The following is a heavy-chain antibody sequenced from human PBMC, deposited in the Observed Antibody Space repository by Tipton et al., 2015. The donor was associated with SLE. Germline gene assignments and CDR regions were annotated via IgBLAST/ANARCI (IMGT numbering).Heavy chain of an antibody. J-gene: IGHJ3*02. CDR1: GGSISTYY. V-gene: IGHV4-59*01. Sequence: TLSLTCTVSGGSISTYYWYWIRQSPGKGLEWIGYVYYPGTTNYNPSLKSRVTMSVDTSKNQFSLKLRSVTAADTALYYCAREMGRQAFDIWGQGTMVTVSS. CDR3: AREMGRQAFDI. D-gene: IGHD2-8*01. CDR2: VYYPGTT.